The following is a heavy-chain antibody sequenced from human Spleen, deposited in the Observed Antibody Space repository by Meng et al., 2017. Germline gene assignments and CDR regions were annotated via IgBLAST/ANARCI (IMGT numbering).Heavy chain of an antibody. D-gene: IGHD3-22*01. J-gene: IGHJ4*02. CDR2: VSWNSDNI. CDR1: GFTFDDYA. CDR3: AKGYYYDSSGYNFDY. Sequence: SLKISCAASGFTFDDYAMHWVRQAPGKGLEWVSGVSWNSDNIDYADSVKGRVTISRDNAKNSLYLQMNSLRAEDKASYYCAKGYYYDSSGYNFDYWGQGTQVTVSS. V-gene: IGHV3-9*01.